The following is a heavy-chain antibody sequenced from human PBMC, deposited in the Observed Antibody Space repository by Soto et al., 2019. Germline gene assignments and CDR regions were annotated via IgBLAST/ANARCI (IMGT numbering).Heavy chain of an antibody. J-gene: IGHJ3*02. CDR2: ITGSGGGA. CDR1: GFDFRLYA. D-gene: IGHD4-17*01. Sequence: EVQLLESGGGLVQPGGSLRLSCAASGFDFRLYAMSWVRQAPGKGLEWVATITGSGGGAYYADSVKGRFTISRDNSQNTLYRQMSNLRAEDTAIYYCARRDYGVMADAFEIWGLGTRVPVSS. CDR3: ARRDYGVMADAFEI. V-gene: IGHV3-23*01.